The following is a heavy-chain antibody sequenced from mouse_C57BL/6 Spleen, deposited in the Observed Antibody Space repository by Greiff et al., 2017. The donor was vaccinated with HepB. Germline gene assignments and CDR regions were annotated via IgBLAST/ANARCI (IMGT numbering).Heavy chain of an antibody. D-gene: IGHD2-5*01. CDR1: GYTFTSYW. CDR2: IYPGSGST. Sequence: VQLQQSGAELVKPGASVKMSCKASGYTFTSYWITWVKQRPGQGLEWIGDIYPGSGSTNYNEKFKSKATLTVDTSSSTAYMQLSSLTSEDSAVYYCARSGSNGAWFAYWGQGTLVTVSA. V-gene: IGHV1-55*01. CDR3: ARSGSNGAWFAY. J-gene: IGHJ3*01.